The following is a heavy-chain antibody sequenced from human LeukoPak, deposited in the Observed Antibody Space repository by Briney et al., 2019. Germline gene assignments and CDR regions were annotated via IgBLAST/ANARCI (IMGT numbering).Heavy chain of an antibody. V-gene: IGHV5-51*01. CDR2: IYPGDSET. Sequence: GESLKISCKGFGYSFTSSWIGWVRQMPGKGLEWMGIIYPGDSETRYSPSLQGQVTISVDNSISTAYLQWSSLKASDTAMYYCARGAGGINFGFDPWGQGTLVTVPS. CDR1: GYSFTSSW. J-gene: IGHJ5*02. CDR3: ARGAGGINFGFDP. D-gene: IGHD6-19*01.